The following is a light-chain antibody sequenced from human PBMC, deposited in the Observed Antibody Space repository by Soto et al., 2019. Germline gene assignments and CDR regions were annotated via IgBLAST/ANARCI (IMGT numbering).Light chain of an antibody. CDR1: QDINSY. V-gene: IGKV3-11*01. CDR2: DAS. CDR3: QQRGNWPWT. Sequence: TQSPSSLSASVGDRVTITCRASQDINSYLAWYQQKPGQAPRLLIYDASNRATGIPARFSGSGSGTDFTLTISSLEPEDFAVYYCQQRGNWPWTFGQGTKVEIK. J-gene: IGKJ1*01.